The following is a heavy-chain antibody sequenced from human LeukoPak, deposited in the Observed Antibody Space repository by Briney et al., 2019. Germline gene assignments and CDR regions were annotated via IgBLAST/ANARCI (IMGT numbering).Heavy chain of an antibody. J-gene: IGHJ4*02. CDR2: IYTSGST. Sequence: SETLSLTCTVSGGSISSGSYYWRWIRQPAGKGLEWIGRIYTSGSTNYNPSLKSRVTISVDTSKNQFSLKLSSVTAADTAVYYCVRDYYHYDSSGYSAWGQGTLVTVSS. D-gene: IGHD3-22*01. CDR1: GGSISSGSYY. CDR3: VRDYYHYDSSGYSA. V-gene: IGHV4-61*02.